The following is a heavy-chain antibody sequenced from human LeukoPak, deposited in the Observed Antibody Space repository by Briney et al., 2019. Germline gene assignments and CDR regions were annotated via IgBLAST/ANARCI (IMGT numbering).Heavy chain of an antibody. CDR3: ARDAQSDYYDKSEYQDLGAFDV. CDR1: GYTFTHHH. CDR2: INPNTGST. J-gene: IGHJ3*01. D-gene: IGHD3-22*01. V-gene: IGHV1-46*01. Sequence: GASVKVSCKASGYTFTHHHINWVRQAPGQSLEWMGIINPNTGSTVYAQKFQDRVTMTRDTSTNKVSVELSGLQSDDTAVYYCARDAQSDYYDKSEYQDLGAFDVWGQGTMVIVSS.